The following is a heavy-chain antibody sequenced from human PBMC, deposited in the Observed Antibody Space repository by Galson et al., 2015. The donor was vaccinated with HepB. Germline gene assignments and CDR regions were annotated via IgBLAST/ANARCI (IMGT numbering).Heavy chain of an antibody. CDR2: MNPYSGNT. CDR3: ATGRRGRGFEY. J-gene: IGHJ4*02. V-gene: IGHV1-8*01. Sequence: SVKVSCKASGYTFTDYNINWVRQATGQGLEWMGWMNPYSGNTFYPQNFQGRVTMTSNTPISTAYMELSSLRPEDTAVYYCATGRRGRGFEYWGQGALVTVSS. CDR1: GYTFTDYN. D-gene: IGHD1-1*01.